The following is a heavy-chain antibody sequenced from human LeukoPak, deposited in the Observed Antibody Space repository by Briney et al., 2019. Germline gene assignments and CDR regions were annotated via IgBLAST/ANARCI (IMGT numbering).Heavy chain of an antibody. V-gene: IGHV4-59*06. CDR2: IYYSGST. CDR3: ARDSPPDILTGYPYYYYGMDV. CDR1: GGSISSYY. D-gene: IGHD3-9*01. J-gene: IGHJ6*02. Sequence: SETLSLTCTVSGGSISSYYWSWIRQHPGKGLEWIGYIYYSGSTYYNPSLKSRVTISVDTSKNQFSLKLSSVTAADTAVYYCARDSPPDILTGYPYYYYGMDVWGQGTTVTVSS.